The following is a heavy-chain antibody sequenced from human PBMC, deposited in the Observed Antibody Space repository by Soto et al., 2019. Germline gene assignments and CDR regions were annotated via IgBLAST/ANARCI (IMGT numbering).Heavy chain of an antibody. CDR2: IYYSGST. Sequence: SETLSLTCTVSGGSISSGDYYWSWIRQPPGKGLEWIGHIYYSGSTYYNPSLKSRVTISVDTSKNQFSLKLSSVTAADTAVYYCARVVVVAATPADIDYWGQGTLVTVSS. V-gene: IGHV4-30-4*01. J-gene: IGHJ4*02. CDR3: ARVVVVAATPADIDY. D-gene: IGHD2-15*01. CDR1: GGSISSGDYY.